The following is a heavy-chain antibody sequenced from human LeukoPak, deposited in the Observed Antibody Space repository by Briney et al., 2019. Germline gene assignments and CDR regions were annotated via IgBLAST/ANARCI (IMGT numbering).Heavy chain of an antibody. D-gene: IGHD2-15*01. V-gene: IGHV1-46*01. CDR2: INPSGGST. J-gene: IGHJ4*02. CDR3: ARSKGCSGGSCYFVLYYFDY. Sequence: ASVKVSCKASGYTFTSYYMHWVRQAPGQGLEWMGIINPSGGSTSYAQKFQGRVTMTRDTSTSTVYMELSSLRSEDTAVYYCARSKGCSGGSCYFVLYYFDYWGQGTLVTVSS. CDR1: GYTFTSYY.